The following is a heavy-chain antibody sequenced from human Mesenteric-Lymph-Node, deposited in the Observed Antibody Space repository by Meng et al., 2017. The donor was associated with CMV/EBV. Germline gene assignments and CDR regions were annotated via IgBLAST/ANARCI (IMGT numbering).Heavy chain of an antibody. CDR2: IYYSGST. D-gene: IGHD6-13*01. J-gene: IGHJ4*02. CDR3: ARAGGYTSSWYAY. CDR1: GGSVSSGSYY. Sequence: SETLSLTCTVSGGSVSSGSYYWSWIRQPPGKGLEWIGNIYYSGSTYYNPSLQSRVTISVDTSKNHFSLKLSSVTAADTAMYYCARAGGYTSSWYAYWGQGTLVTVSS. V-gene: IGHV4-61*03.